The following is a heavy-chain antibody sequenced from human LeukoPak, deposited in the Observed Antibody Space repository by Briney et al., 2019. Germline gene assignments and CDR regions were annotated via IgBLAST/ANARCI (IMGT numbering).Heavy chain of an antibody. J-gene: IGHJ6*02. CDR2: IHPGDSDT. D-gene: IGHD3-16*01. Sequence: GESLKISCKGSGYTFATDWVGWVRQMPGKGLEWMGIIHPGDSDTRYSPSFQGQVIISADKSISTAYLQWSSLKASDTAMYYCARGGLTSYGMDVWGQGTTVTVSS. CDR1: GYTFATDW. CDR3: ARGGLTSYGMDV. V-gene: IGHV5-51*01.